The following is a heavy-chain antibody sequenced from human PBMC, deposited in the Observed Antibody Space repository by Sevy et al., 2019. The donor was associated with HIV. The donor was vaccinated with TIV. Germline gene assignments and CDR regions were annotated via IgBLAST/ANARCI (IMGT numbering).Heavy chain of an antibody. J-gene: IGHJ4*02. CDR2: IDPNSGGT. CDR1: GYTFTGYY. D-gene: IGHD3-10*01. Sequence: ASVKVSCKASGYTFTGYYMHWVRQAPGQGLEWMGWIDPNSGGTNYAQKFRGRVTMSTDTSISTAYMELSRLRSDDTALYYCSRSVYGSRTYLNDYWGQGTLVTVSS. CDR3: SRSVYGSRTYLNDY. V-gene: IGHV1-2*02.